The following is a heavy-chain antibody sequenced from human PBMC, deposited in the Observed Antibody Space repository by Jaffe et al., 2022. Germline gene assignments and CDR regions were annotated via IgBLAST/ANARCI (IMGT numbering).Heavy chain of an antibody. V-gene: IGHV3-49*04. CDR3: TREPISPGYSTSWWGGSY. D-gene: IGHD6-13*01. CDR2: IRSKSYGGTT. J-gene: IGHJ4*02. Sequence: EVQLVESGGGLVQPGRSLRLSCTASGFTFGDYAMSWVRQAPGKGLEWLGFIRSKSYGGTTEYAASVKGRFTISRDDSKSIAYLHMNSLKTEDTAVYYCTREPISPGYSTSWWGGSYWGQGTLVTVSS. CDR1: GFTFGDYA.